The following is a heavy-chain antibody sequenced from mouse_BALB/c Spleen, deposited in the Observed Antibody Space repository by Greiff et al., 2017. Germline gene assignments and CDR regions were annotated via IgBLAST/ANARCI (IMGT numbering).Heavy chain of an antibody. V-gene: IGHV5-12-2*01. CDR3: ARHGYGGNFDY. CDR2: ISNGGGST. Sequence: EVNLVESGGGLVQPGGSLKLSCAASGFTFSSYTMSWVRQTPEKRLEWVAYISNGGGSTYYPDTVKGRFTISRDNAKNTLYLQMSSLKSEDTAMYYCARHGYGGNFDYWGQGTTLTVSS. D-gene: IGHD2-10*02. J-gene: IGHJ2*01. CDR1: GFTFSSYT.